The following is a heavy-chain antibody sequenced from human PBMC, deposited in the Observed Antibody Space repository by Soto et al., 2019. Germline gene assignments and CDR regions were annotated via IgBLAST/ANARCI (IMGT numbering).Heavy chain of an antibody. J-gene: IGHJ4*02. Sequence: EVQLVESGGGLVQPGGSLKLSCAASGFTFSGSAMHWVRQASGKGLEWVGRIRSKANSYATAYAASVKGRFTISRDDSKNTAYLQMNSLKTEDTAVYYCTSPSGYSSSSVSDYWGQGTLVTVSS. D-gene: IGHD6-13*01. CDR3: TSPSGYSSSSVSDY. CDR2: IRSKANSYAT. V-gene: IGHV3-73*01. CDR1: GFTFSGSA.